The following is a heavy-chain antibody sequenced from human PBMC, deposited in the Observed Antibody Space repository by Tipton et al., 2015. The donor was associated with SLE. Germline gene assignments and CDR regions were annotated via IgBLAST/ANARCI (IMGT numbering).Heavy chain of an antibody. D-gene: IGHD3-9*01. CDR3: ARGGVRYLIGRMDV. CDR2: INHRGTT. J-gene: IGHJ6*03. CDR1: GESFSGHY. V-gene: IGHV4-34*01. Sequence: TLSLTCDVSGESFSGHYCSWIRQSPGKGLEWIGEINHRGTTNYNPPFRSRVTVSVDTSKNQFSLKLLSVTAADTGVYYCARGGVRYLIGRMDVWGSGTTVTVSS.